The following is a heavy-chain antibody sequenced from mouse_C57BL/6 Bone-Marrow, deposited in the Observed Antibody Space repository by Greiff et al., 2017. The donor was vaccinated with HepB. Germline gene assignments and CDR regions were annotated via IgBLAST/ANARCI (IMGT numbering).Heavy chain of an antibody. D-gene: IGHD2-5*01. CDR3: WSRLTYYSNYDYAMDY. V-gene: IGHV8-2*01. CDR2: WNNDNY. Sequence: QVTLKVSGPGILQPSQTLSLACTFSGISLSTSGMGLSWLRKPSGKALEWLASIWNNDNYYNPSLKSRLTISKETSNYQVFLKLTSVDTADSATYYGAWSRLTYYSNYDYAMDYWGQGTSVTVSS. J-gene: IGHJ4*01. CDR1: ISLSTSGMGL.